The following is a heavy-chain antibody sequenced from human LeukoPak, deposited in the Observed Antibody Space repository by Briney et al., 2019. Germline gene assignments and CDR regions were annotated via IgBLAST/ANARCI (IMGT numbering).Heavy chain of an antibody. CDR3: ARGDLTFDFDY. V-gene: IGHV5-51*01. J-gene: IGHJ4*02. CDR2: IYPGDPAT. Sequence: PGESLKISCKASGYSFTNYWIGWVRQMPGKGLEWMATIYPGDPATTYSPSFQGQVTISADRSITTAYLQWKSLKASDTAMYYCARGDLTFDFDYWGQGTLVTVSS. CDR1: GYSFTNYW.